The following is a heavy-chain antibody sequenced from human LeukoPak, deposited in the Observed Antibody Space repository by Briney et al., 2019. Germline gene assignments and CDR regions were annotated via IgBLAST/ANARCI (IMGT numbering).Heavy chain of an antibody. J-gene: IGHJ4*02. Sequence: SETLSLTCTVSGGSISSSYRRWIRQPPGKGLEWIGYIYHSGDTNSNPSLKSRVTISMDTSKNQFSLKLSSVAAADTAVYYCARHNFARPFDYWGQGTLVTVSS. CDR3: ARHNFARPFDY. CDR1: GGSISSSY. V-gene: IGHV4-59*08. CDR2: IYHSGDT. D-gene: IGHD6-6*01.